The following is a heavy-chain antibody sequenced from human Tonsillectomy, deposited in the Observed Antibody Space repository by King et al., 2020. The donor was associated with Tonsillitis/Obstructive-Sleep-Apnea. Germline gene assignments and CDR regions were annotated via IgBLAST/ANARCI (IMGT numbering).Heavy chain of an antibody. D-gene: IGHD4-11*01. CDR1: GGSINNDYM. CDR2: IYHSGST. V-gene: IGHV4-4*02. Sequence: VQLQESGPGLVEPSGTLSLTCAVSGGSINNDYMWTWIRQPPGNGLQWIGEIYHSGSTNYNPSLESRVTISLDKSKNQFSLKLISVTAADTAIYYCARTVGRYLDPWGQGTLVTVSS. J-gene: IGHJ5*02. CDR3: ARTVGRYLDP.